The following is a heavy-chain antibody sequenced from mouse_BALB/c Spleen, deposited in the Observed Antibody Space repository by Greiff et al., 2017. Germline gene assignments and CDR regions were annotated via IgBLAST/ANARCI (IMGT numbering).Heavy chain of an antibody. Sequence: EVQVVESGGGLVQPGGSLRLSCATSGFTFTDYYMSWVRQPPGKALEWLGCIRNKANGYTTEYSVNVKGRFTISRDSCQSILYLQMNTLRAEDSATYYCARDTLYDLYFYAVEYGGRRTSVTVSS. J-gene: IGHJ4*01. CDR2: IRNKANGYTT. V-gene: IGHV7-3*02. D-gene: IGHD2-3*01. CDR3: ARDTLYDLYFYAVEY. CDR1: GFTFTDYY.